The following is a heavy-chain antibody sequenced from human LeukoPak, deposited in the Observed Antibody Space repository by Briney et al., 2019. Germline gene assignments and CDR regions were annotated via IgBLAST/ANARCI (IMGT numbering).Heavy chain of an antibody. CDR1: GGAFTGYY. D-gene: IGHD6-19*01. CDR3: ATPTRGGIAVTGTFGH. CDR2: INHSGAT. Sequence: PSETLSLTCAGSGGAFTGYYWSWIRQPPGKGLEWIGEINHSGATNYNPSLKSRVTISVDTSKNQFSLRLTSVSAADTGVYYCATPTRGGIAVTGTFGHWGQGTQVTDSS. V-gene: IGHV4-34*01. J-gene: IGHJ4*02.